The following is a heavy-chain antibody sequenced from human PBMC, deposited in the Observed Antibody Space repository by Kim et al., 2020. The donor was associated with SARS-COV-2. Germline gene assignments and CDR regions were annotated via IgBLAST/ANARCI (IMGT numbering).Heavy chain of an antibody. J-gene: IGHJ1*01. D-gene: IGHD4-17*01. V-gene: IGHV1-2*02. Sequence: ASVKVSCKASGYTFTGYYMHWVRQAPGQGLEWMGWINPNSGGTNYAQKFQGRVTMTRDTSISTAYMELSRLRSDDTAVYYCAREDPDYGDLLEYFQHWGQGTLVTVSS. CDR1: GYTFTGYY. CDR3: AREDPDYGDLLEYFQH. CDR2: INPNSGGT.